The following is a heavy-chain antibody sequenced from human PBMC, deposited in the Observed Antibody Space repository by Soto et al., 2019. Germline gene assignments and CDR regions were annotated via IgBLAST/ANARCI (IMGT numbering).Heavy chain of an antibody. V-gene: IGHV3-30*18. CDR1: GFTFSSYG. Sequence: QVQLVESGGGVVQPGRSLRLSCAASGFTFSSYGMHWVRQAPGKGLEWVAVISYDGSNKYYADSVKGRFTISRDNSKNTLYLQMNSLRAEDTAVYYCAKDAYSSGWYAGGGYYYYGMDVWGQGTTVTVSS. CDR3: AKDAYSSGWYAGGGYYYYGMDV. CDR2: ISYDGSNK. J-gene: IGHJ6*02. D-gene: IGHD6-19*01.